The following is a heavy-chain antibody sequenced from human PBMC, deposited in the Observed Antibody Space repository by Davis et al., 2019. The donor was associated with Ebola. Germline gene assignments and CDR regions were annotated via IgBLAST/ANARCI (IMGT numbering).Heavy chain of an antibody. CDR2: ISAYNGNT. Sequence: AASVKVSCKASGYTFKNSAISWVRQAPGQGLEWMGWISAYNGNTAYAQIRQGRVTMTTDTSTRTAYMELKSLRSDDTAVYYCARTSIVGTTTTASDIWGQGTLVTVSS. V-gene: IGHV1-18*01. CDR1: GYTFKNSA. CDR3: ARTSIVGTTTTASDI. J-gene: IGHJ3*02. D-gene: IGHD1-26*01.